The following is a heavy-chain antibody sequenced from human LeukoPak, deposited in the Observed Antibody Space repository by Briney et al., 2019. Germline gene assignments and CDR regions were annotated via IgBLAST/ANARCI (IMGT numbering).Heavy chain of an antibody. CDR3: ATYTQSGAQGISDY. Sequence: ASVKVSCKASGYTFTNFYMHWVRQAPGQGLEWMGLIHPSDGDTKYAQEFQDRVTMTRDTSTSTVYMEPSSLRFEDTAVYYCATYTQSGAQGISDYWGQGTLVTVSS. V-gene: IGHV1-46*01. J-gene: IGHJ4*02. CDR2: IHPSDGDT. D-gene: IGHD3-10*01. CDR1: GYTFTNFY.